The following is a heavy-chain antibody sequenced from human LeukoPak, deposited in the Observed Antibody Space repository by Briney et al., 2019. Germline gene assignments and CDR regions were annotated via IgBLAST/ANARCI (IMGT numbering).Heavy chain of an antibody. Sequence: SETLSLTCTVSGGSISSYHWTWMRQAPGKGLEWIGYMYNTGSTNYNPSLKSRVTISAETSKNQFSLMLSSVTAADTAVYYCARGYDSSAYYPFNYWGQGTLVTVSS. CDR3: ARGYDSSAYYPFNY. D-gene: IGHD3-22*01. V-gene: IGHV4-59*01. CDR2: MYNTGST. J-gene: IGHJ4*02. CDR1: GGSISSYH.